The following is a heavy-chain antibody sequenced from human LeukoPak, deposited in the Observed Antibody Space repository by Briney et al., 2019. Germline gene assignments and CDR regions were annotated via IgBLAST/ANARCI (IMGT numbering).Heavy chain of an antibody. CDR1: GGCISGYY. J-gene: IGHJ5*02. D-gene: IGHD3-10*01. CDR2: IYTSGST. Sequence: SETLSLTCTVSGGCISGYYWSWIRQPAGKGLEWIGRIYTSGSTNYNPSLKSRVTMSVDTSKNQFSLKLSSVTAADTAVYYCASEGDYGSGEGWFDPWGQGTLVTVSS. V-gene: IGHV4-4*07. CDR3: ASEGDYGSGEGWFDP.